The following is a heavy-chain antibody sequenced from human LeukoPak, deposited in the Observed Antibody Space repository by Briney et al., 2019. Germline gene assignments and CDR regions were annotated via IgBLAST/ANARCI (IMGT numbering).Heavy chain of an antibody. J-gene: IGHJ4*02. CDR3: ARVAEDYDFDY. CDR1: GFTFSDYY. D-gene: IGHD4-17*01. CDR2: ISSSGSTI. Sequence: PGGPLRLSCAASGFTFSDYYMSWIRRAPGKGLEWVSYISSSGSTIYYADSVKGRFTISRDNAKNSLYLQMNSLRAEDTAVYYCARVAEDYDFDYWGQGTLVTVSS. V-gene: IGHV3-11*01.